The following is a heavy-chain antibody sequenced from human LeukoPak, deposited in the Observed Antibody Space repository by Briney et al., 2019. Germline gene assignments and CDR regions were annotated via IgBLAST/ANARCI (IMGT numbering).Heavy chain of an antibody. CDR1: GYTFNSND. Sequence: ASVKVSCKASGYTFNSNDINWVRQATGQGLEWMGWIYPNRGGTNYAQKFQGRVTMTSDTSISAAYMELSSLRSDDTAVYYCARDAGITLVRGLDAFDIWGQGTMVTVSS. CDR3: ARDAGITLVRGLDAFDI. V-gene: IGHV1-2*02. J-gene: IGHJ3*02. D-gene: IGHD3-10*01. CDR2: IYPNRGGT.